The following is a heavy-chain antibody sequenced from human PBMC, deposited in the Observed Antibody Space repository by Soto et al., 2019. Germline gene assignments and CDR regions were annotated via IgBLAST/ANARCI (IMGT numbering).Heavy chain of an antibody. CDR2: ISSSSSTI. V-gene: IGHV3-48*02. CDR3: ASAPLTSRPYLCSGGSCYSLSLLYYYYMDV. CDR1: GFTFSSYS. D-gene: IGHD2-15*01. Sequence: GGSLRLSCAASGFTFSSYSMNWVRQAPGKGLEWVSYISSSSSTIYYADSVKGRFTISRDNAKNSLYLQMNSLRDEDTAVYYCASAPLTSRPYLCSGGSCYSLSLLYYYYMDVWGKGTTVTVSS. J-gene: IGHJ6*03.